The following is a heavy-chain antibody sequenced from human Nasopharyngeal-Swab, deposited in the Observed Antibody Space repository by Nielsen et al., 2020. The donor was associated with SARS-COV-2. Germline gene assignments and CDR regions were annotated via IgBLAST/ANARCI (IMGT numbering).Heavy chain of an antibody. CDR3: AKDLQRYCSSTSCYPGYFDY. D-gene: IGHD2-2*01. V-gene: IGHV3-23*01. J-gene: IGHJ4*02. CDR2: ISGSGGST. CDR1: GFTFSSYA. Sequence: GGSLRLSCAASGFTFSSYAMSWVRQAPGKGLEWVSAISGSGGSTYYADSVKGRFTISRDNSKNTLYLQMNSLRAEDTAVYYCAKDLQRYCSSTSCYPGYFDYWGQGTLVTVSS.